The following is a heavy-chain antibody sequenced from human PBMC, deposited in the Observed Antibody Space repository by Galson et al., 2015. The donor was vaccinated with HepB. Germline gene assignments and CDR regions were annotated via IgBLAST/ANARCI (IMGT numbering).Heavy chain of an antibody. J-gene: IGHJ5*02. D-gene: IGHD2-2*01. V-gene: IGHV1-2*02. CDR1: GYTFTGYY. CDR3: ARVYYCSSTSCYGSNWFDP. CDR2: INPNSGGT. Sequence: SVKVSCKASGYTFTGYYMHWVRQAPGQGLEWMGWINPNSGGTNYAQKFQGGVTMTRDTSISTAYMELSRLRSDDTAVYYCARVYYCSSTSCYGSNWFDPWGQGTLVTVSS.